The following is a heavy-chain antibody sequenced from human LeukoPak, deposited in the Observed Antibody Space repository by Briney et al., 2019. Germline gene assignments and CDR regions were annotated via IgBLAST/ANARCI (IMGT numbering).Heavy chain of an antibody. CDR2: IYTSGST. V-gene: IGHV4-61*02. CDR1: GGSISSGSYY. CDR3: ARDYYDFWSGDSGFDY. D-gene: IGHD3-3*01. J-gene: IGHJ4*02. Sequence: SQTLSLTCTVSGGSISSGSYYWSWIRQPAGKGLEWIGRIYTSGSTNYNPSLKSRVTISVDTSKNQFSLKLSSVTAADTAVYYCARDYYDFWSGDSGFDYWGRGTLVTVSS.